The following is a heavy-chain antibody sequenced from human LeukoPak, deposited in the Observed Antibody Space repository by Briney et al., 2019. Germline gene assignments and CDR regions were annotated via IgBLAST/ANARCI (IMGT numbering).Heavy chain of an antibody. CDR2: ISGGGGNT. J-gene: IGHJ3*02. V-gene: IGHV3-23*01. Sequence: GGSLRLSCAASGFTFSSYAMSWVRQAPGKGLEWVSAISGGGGNTYYADSVKGRFTISRDNSKNTLYLQMNSLRAEDTAVYYCAKDRISLYYYDSSGYYFEAFDIWGQGTMVTVS. CDR1: GFTFSSYA. D-gene: IGHD3-22*01. CDR3: AKDRISLYYYDSSGYYFEAFDI.